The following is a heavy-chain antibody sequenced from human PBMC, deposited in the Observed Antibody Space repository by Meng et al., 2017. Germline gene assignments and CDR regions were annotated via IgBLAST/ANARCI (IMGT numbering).Heavy chain of an antibody. Sequence: VHVVGSWGGLVQSVGSLSLSCTASGFTFRNYWMHWVRQAPGKGLVWVSRIKPDGTMTVYADSVKGRFTISRDNAKNTLYLQMNSLRSDDTAVYYCARSDWFDPWGQGTLVTVSS. V-gene: IGHV3-74*01. J-gene: IGHJ5*02. CDR3: ARSDWFDP. CDR2: IKPDGTMT. CDR1: GFTFRNYW.